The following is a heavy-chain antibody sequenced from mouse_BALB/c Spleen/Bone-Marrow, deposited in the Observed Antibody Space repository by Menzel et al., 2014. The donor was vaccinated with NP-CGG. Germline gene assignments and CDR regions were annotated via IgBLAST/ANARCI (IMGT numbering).Heavy chain of an antibody. CDR1: GYTFTSYV. CDR2: INPYNDGT. J-gene: IGHJ2*01. V-gene: IGHV1-14*01. D-gene: IGHD3-2*01. Sequence: EVQLQQSGPELVKPGASVKMSCKASGYTFTSYVMHWVKPKPGQGLEWIGYINPYNDGTKYNEKFKGKATLTSDKSSSTAYMELSSLTSEDSAFYYCARPRQLGLPYYFDYWGQGTTLTVSS. CDR3: ARPRQLGLPYYFDY.